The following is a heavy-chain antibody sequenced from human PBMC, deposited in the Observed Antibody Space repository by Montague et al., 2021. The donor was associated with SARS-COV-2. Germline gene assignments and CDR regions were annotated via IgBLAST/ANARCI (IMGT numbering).Heavy chain of an antibody. CDR2: VYYTVSA. V-gene: IGHV4-59*08. J-gene: IGHJ4*02. Sequence: SETLSLTCTVSGGSISGYYWTWMRQPPGKGLEWLGHVYYTVSANYNPSLKSRVTISIDTSKNQFSLKLSSVTAADTAVYYCARHALGYFDWLNEGYFDYWGQGTLVTVSS. CDR1: GGSISGYY. D-gene: IGHD3-9*01. CDR3: ARHALGYFDWLNEGYFDY.